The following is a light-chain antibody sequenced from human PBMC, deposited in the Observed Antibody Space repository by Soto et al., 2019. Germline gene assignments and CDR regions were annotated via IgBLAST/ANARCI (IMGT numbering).Light chain of an antibody. Sequence: DIQMTQSPSTLSASVGDRVTITCRASQSISSWLAWYQQKPGKAPKLLIYDASSLESGVPSRFSGRGSGTELTITISSLRTDDFATYYCQQYNSYSWTFGQGTKV. V-gene: IGKV1-5*01. CDR1: QSISSW. CDR2: DAS. J-gene: IGKJ1*01. CDR3: QQYNSYSWT.